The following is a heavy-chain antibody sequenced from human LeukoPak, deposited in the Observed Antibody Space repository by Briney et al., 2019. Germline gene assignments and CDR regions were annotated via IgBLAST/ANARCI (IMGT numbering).Heavy chain of an antibody. CDR3: ARNGNWNYVDY. Sequence: SETLSLTCNVSGGSISSSSYYWGWIRQPPGKGLEWIGSSYYSGSAYYNPSLKSRVTISVDTSKNQFSLRLSSVTAADTAVYYCARNGNWNYVDYWGQGTLVTVSS. J-gene: IGHJ4*02. CDR1: GGSISSSSYY. D-gene: IGHD1-1*01. CDR2: SYYSGSA. V-gene: IGHV4-39*01.